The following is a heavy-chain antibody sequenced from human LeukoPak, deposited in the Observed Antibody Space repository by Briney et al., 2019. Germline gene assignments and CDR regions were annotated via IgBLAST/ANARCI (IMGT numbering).Heavy chain of an antibody. J-gene: IGHJ4*02. D-gene: IGHD4-17*01. CDR1: GGSFSGYY. CDR3: AREGGWGVTTYY. V-gene: IGHV4-34*01. CDR2: INHSGST. Sequence: PSETLSLTCAVYGGSFSGYYWSWSRQPPGKGLEWVGEINHSGSTHYNPSLKSRVTISVDTSKNQFSLKLSSVTAADTAVYYCAREGGWGVTTYYWGQGTLVTVSS.